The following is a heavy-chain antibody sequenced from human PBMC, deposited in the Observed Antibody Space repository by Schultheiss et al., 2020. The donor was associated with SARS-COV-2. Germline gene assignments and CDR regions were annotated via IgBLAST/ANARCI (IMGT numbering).Heavy chain of an antibody. J-gene: IGHJ6*02. Sequence: SETLSLTCSVSGGPISSSTHYWSWIRQPPGKGLEWIGEINHSGSTNYNPSLKSRVTISVDTSKNQFSLKLSSVTAADTAVYYCARHSGTSVGHGHQAYHGIDLWGQGTTVTVSS. V-gene: IGHV4-39*01. D-gene: IGHD2-2*01. CDR3: ARHSGTSVGHGHQAYHGIDL. CDR2: INHSGST. CDR1: GGPISSSTHY.